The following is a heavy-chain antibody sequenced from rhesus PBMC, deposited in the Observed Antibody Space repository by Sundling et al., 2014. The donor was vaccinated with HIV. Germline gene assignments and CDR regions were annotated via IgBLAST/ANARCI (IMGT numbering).Heavy chain of an antibody. CDR2: INSDGDST. D-gene: IGHD3-34*01. Sequence: EVQLVETGGGLVQPGGSLKLSCAASGFTFSNFAMRWVRQAPGKGLEWVSGINSDGDSTDYADSVKGRFSISRDNSKNTLSLQMNSLRAEDTAVYHCARRGVFXTFDFWGQGVLVTVSS. V-gene: IGHV3-103*01. CDR3: ARRGVFXTFDF. CDR1: GFTFSNFA. J-gene: IGHJ4*01.